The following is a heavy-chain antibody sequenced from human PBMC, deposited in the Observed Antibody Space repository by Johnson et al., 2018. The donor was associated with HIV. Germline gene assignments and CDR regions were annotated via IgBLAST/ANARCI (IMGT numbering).Heavy chain of an antibody. J-gene: IGHJ3*02. CDR3: ARDAEGAFDI. CDR1: GFTFSYYA. V-gene: IGHV3-30*04. CDR2: ISHDGINR. Sequence: QVKLVESGGGLVQPGGSLRLSCAASGFTFSYYAMHWVRQAPGKGLEWMAVISHDGINRYYADSVKGRFTISRDNSKKTLYLQMNSLRAEDTAGYNGARDAEGAFDIWGQGTMVTVSS.